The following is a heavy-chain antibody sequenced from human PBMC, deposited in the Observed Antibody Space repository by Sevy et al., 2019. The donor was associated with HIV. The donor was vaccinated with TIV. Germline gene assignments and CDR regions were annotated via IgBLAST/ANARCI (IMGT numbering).Heavy chain of an antibody. J-gene: IGHJ4*02. V-gene: IGHV3-21*01. Sequence: GGSLRLSCAASGFTFSSYTMNWVRQAPGKRLEWVSSISGSTTYIYYADSVKGRFTISRDNARNSLYLQMNSLRGEDTAVYYCARDPGRDSDYWGQGTLVTVSS. CDR2: ISGSTTYI. CDR1: GFTFSSYT. CDR3: ARDPGRDSDY.